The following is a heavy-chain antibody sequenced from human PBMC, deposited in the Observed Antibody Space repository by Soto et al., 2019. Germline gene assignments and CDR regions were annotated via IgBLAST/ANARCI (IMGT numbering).Heavy chain of an antibody. D-gene: IGHD6-13*01. Sequence: QVQLQQWGAGLLKPSETLSLTCAVYGGSFSGYYWSWIRQPPGKGLEWIGEINHSGSTNYNPSLKRRVTISVDTSKNQFSLKLSSVTAADTAVYYCARTTIRYSSSWYRYYYGMDVWGQGTTVTVSS. CDR2: INHSGST. CDR1: GGSFSGYY. V-gene: IGHV4-34*01. J-gene: IGHJ6*02. CDR3: ARTTIRYSSSWYRYYYGMDV.